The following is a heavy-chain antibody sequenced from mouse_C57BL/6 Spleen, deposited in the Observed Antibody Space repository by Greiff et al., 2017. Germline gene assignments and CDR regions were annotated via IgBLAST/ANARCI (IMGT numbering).Heavy chain of an antibody. CDR1: GYSITSGYY. CDR3: AREGGHFDY. D-gene: IGHD3-3*01. Sequence: EVQLQESGPGLVKPSQSLSLTCSVTGYSITSGYYWNWIRQFPGNKLEWMGYISYDGSNNYNPSLKNRISITRDTSKNQFFLKLNSVTTEDTATYYCAREGGHFDYWGQGTTLTVSS. V-gene: IGHV3-6*01. J-gene: IGHJ2*01. CDR2: ISYDGSN.